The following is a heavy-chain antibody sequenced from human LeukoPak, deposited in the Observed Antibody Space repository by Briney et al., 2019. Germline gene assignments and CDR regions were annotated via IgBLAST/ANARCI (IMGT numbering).Heavy chain of an antibody. J-gene: IGHJ4*02. V-gene: IGHV3-23*01. CDR3: AKRRGSSPDY. CDR1: GFTFSSYA. CDR2: ISGSGGYT. Sequence: PGGSLRLSCAASGFTFSSYAMSWVRQAPVKGLEWVSAISGSGGYTYYADSVKGRFTISRDNSKNTLYLLMNSLRAEDTAVYYCAKRRGSSPDYWGQRTLVTVSS. D-gene: IGHD6-13*01.